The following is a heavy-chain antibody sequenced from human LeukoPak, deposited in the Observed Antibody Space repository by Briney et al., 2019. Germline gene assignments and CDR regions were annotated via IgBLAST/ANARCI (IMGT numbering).Heavy chain of an antibody. J-gene: IGHJ4*02. V-gene: IGHV4-59*01. CDR2: IYYSGST. CDR3: ARVASGYQLWFGDLYYFDY. Sequence: SETLSLTCTVSGGSISSYYWSWIRPPPGKGLECIGYIYYSGSTNYNPSLKSRVTISVDTSKNQFSLKLSSVTAADTAVYYCARVASGYQLWFGDLYYFDYWGQGTLVTVSS. D-gene: IGHD3-10*01. CDR1: GGSISSYY.